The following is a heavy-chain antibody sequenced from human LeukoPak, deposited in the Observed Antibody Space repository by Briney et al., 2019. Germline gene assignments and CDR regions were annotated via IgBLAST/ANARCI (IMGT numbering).Heavy chain of an antibody. CDR3: ARDRSSLYDY. J-gene: IGHJ4*02. D-gene: IGHD6-13*01. CDR2: IIPIFGTA. Sequence: SVKVSCKASGGTFSSYAISWVRQAPGQGLEWMGRIIPIFGTANYAQKFQGRVTITTDECTSTAYMELSSLRSEDTAVYYCARDRSSLYDYWGQGTLVTVSS. V-gene: IGHV1-69*05. CDR1: GGTFSSYA.